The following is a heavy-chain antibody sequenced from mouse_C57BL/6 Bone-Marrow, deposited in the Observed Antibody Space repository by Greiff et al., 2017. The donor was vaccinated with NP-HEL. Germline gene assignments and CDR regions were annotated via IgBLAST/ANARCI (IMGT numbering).Heavy chain of an antibody. J-gene: IGHJ2*01. CDR1: GFSLTSSA. CDR2: IWTGGGT. D-gene: IGHD4-1*01. V-gene: IGHV2-9-1*01. Sequence: QVQLKESGPGLVAPSQSLSITCTVSGFSLTSSAISWVRQPPGKGLEWLGVIWTGGGTNYNSALKSRLSIRKDNSKSQVFLKMNSLQTDDTARYYCARNFPLNWDKGDYFDYGGQGTTLTVSS. CDR3: ARNFPLNWDKGDYFDY.